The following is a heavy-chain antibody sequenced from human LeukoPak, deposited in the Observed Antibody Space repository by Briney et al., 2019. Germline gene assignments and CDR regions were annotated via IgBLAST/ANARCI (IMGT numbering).Heavy chain of an antibody. CDR1: GDSISSYA. CDR3: AKDRGGGRDAFDI. Sequence: PSETLSLTCSVSGDSISSYAWSWIRRPPGKGLEWIGDISRSGDTNYSPSLKSRLTLSVDMSKNPFSLKLRSVTAADTAVYYCAKDRGGGRDAFDIWGQGTVVTVSS. J-gene: IGHJ3*02. CDR2: ISRSGDT. D-gene: IGHD3-10*01. V-gene: IGHV4-59*01.